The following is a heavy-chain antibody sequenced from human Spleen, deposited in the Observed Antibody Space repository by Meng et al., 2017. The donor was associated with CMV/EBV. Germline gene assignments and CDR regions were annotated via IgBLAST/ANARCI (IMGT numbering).Heavy chain of an antibody. CDR1: GYTFTNYG. D-gene: IGHD7-27*01. CDR3: ARGPLTGLTRYNWFDP. Sequence: ASVKVSCKASGYTFTNYGISWVRQAPGQGLEWMGWISAYNRDTYYAQKFQGRVTMTTDTSTSIAYMELRSLRSEDTAVYYCARGPLTGLTRYNWFDPWGQGTLVTVSS. J-gene: IGHJ5*02. CDR2: ISAYNRDT. V-gene: IGHV1-18*01.